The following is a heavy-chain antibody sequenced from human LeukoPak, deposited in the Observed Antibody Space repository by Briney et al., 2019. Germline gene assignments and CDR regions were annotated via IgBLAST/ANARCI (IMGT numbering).Heavy chain of an antibody. CDR2: FIPIFGTA. CDR3: ARSRDPDSGSPDYY. D-gene: IGHD1-26*01. Sequence: SSVKVSCKASGGTFSSYAISWVRQAPGQGLEWMGGFIPIFGTANYAQKFQGRVTITTDESTSTAYMELSSLRSEDTAVYYCARSRDPDSGSPDYYWGQGTLVTVSS. V-gene: IGHV1-69*05. J-gene: IGHJ4*02. CDR1: GGTFSSYA.